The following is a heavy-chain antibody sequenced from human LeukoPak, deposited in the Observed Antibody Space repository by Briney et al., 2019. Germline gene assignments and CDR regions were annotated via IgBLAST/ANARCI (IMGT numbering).Heavy chain of an antibody. J-gene: IGHJ5*02. V-gene: IGHV4-61*02. D-gene: IGHD3-10*01. CDR2: IYTSGIT. CDR3: AREPLLWFGERRRAFDP. CDR1: GGSISSGSYY. Sequence: SQTLSLXCTVSGGSISSGSYYWSWIRQPAGKGLEWIGRIYTSGITNYNPSLKSRVTISVDTSKNQFSLKLSSVTAADTAVYYCAREPLLWFGERRRAFDPWGQGTLVTVSS.